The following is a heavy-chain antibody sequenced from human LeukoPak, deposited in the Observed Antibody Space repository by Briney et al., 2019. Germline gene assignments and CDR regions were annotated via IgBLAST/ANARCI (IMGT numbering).Heavy chain of an antibody. D-gene: IGHD6-19*01. J-gene: IGHJ3*02. CDR1: GGSISSYY. Sequence: PSETLSLTCTVSGGSISSYYWSWIRQPAGKGLEGIGRIYTSGSTNYNPSLKSRVTMSVDTSKNQFSLKLSSVTAADTAVYYCARHVGSSGWYGLTGDAFDIWGQGTMVTVSS. V-gene: IGHV4-4*07. CDR3: ARHVGSSGWYGLTGDAFDI. CDR2: IYTSGST.